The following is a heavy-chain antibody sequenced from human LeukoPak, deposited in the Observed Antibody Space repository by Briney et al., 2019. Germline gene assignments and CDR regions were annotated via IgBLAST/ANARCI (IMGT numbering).Heavy chain of an antibody. CDR1: GFTVSSNY. CDR3: ARLVTGTTVINSGWFDP. CDR2: IYSGGNT. D-gene: IGHD4-23*01. Sequence: GGSLRLPCAASGFTVSSNYMTWVRQAPGKGLEWASVIYSGGNTYYADSVKGRFSISRDNSKNTVYLQMNSLRAEDTAVYYCARLVTGTTVINSGWFDPWGQGTLVTVSS. V-gene: IGHV3-66*04. J-gene: IGHJ5*02.